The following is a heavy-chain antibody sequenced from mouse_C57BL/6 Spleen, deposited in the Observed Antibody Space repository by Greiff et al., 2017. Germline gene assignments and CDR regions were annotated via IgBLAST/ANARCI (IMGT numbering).Heavy chain of an antibody. Sequence: QVQLQQPGAELVKPGASVKLSCKASGYTFTSYWMPWVKQRPGQGLEWIGMIHPNSGSTNYNEKFKSKATLTVDKSSSTAYMQLSSLTSEDSAVYYCARYYYGSSYFDYWGQGTTLTVSS. J-gene: IGHJ2*01. V-gene: IGHV1-64*01. CDR3: ARYYYGSSYFDY. D-gene: IGHD1-1*01. CDR1: GYTFTSYW. CDR2: IHPNSGST.